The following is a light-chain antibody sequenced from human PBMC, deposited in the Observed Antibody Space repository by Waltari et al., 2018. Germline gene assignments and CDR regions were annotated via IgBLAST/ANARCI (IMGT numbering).Light chain of an antibody. V-gene: IGKV1-5*03. J-gene: IGKJ4*01. CDR1: QSISNW. CDR2: KAS. CDR3: QQYNSYSLLT. Sequence: DIQMTQSPSTLSASVGDRVTITCRASQSISNWLACYQQKPGKAPKLLIYKASTLESGVPSRFSGSGSGTEFTLTISSLQPDDFATYYCQQYNSYSLLTFGGGTKVEIK.